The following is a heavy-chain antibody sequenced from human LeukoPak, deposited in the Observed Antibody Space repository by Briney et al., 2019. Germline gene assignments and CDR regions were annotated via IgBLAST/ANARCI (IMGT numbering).Heavy chain of an antibody. V-gene: IGHV1-8*03. J-gene: IGHJ5*02. D-gene: IGHD2/OR15-2a*01. CDR2: MNPDSGNT. Sequence: ASVKVSCKASGYTFSSYDIKWVRQATGQGLEWMGWMNPDSGNTGSAQKFQARVTITRNTSISTAYMELSSLRSEDTAVYYCAKVLGEYRIRSNPLDTWGQGTLVTVSS. CDR3: AKVLGEYRIRSNPLDT. CDR1: GYTFSSYD.